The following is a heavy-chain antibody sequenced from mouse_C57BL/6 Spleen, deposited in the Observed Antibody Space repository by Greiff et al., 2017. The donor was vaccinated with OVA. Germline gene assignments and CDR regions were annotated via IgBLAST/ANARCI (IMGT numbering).Heavy chain of an antibody. CDR1: GFTFSSYA. Sequence: EVKLQESGGGLVKPGGSLKLSCAASGFTFSSYAMSWVRQTPEKRLEWVAPISDGGSYTYYPDTVTGRFTISRDNAKNNLYLQMSHLKSEDTAMYYCARKDGYYAYAMDYWGQGTSVTVSS. D-gene: IGHD2-3*01. CDR3: ARKDGYYAYAMDY. J-gene: IGHJ4*01. V-gene: IGHV5-4*03. CDR2: ISDGGSYT.